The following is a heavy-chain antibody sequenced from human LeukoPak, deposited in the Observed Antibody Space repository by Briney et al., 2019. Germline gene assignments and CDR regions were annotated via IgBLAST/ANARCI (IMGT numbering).Heavy chain of an antibody. Sequence: ASVKVSCKASGYTFTSYATNWVRQAPGQGLEWMGWINTNTGNPTYAQGFTGRFVFSLDTSVSTAYLQISSLKAEDTAVYYCARADLMATDPYVFDYWGQGTLVTVSS. D-gene: IGHD5-24*01. CDR1: GYTFTSYA. V-gene: IGHV7-4-1*02. CDR2: INTNTGNP. J-gene: IGHJ4*02. CDR3: ARADLMATDPYVFDY.